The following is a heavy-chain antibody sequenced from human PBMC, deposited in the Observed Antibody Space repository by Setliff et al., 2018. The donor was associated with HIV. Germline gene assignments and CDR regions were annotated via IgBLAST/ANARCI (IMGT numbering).Heavy chain of an antibody. D-gene: IGHD3-16*01. V-gene: IGHV1-18*01. CDR3: AWGTQRPIDS. CDR1: GYTFTSYG. J-gene: IGHJ4*02. CDR2: ISAYNGNT. Sequence: GASVKVSCKASGYTFTSYGISWVRQAPGQGLEWMGWISAYNGNTNYAQKLQGRVTITADRSRDIAYMKLSSLRYEDTAMYYCAWGTQRPIDSWGQGTLVTVSS.